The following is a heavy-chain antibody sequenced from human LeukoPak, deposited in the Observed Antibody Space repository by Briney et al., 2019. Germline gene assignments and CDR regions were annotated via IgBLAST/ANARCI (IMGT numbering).Heavy chain of an antibody. CDR2: ISAYNGNT. D-gene: IGHD3-22*01. CDR3: ARDKPYYDSSGYPPGY. J-gene: IGHJ4*02. Sequence: ASVKVSCKASGCTFTSYGISWVRQAPGQGLEWMGWISAYNGNTNYAQKLQGRVTMTTDTSTSTAYMELRSLRSDDTAVYYCARDKPYYDSSGYPPGYWGQGTLVTVSS. CDR1: GCTFTSYG. V-gene: IGHV1-18*01.